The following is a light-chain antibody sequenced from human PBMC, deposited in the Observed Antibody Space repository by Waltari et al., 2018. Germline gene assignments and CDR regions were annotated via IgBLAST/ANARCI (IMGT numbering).Light chain of an antibody. CDR2: GAS. Sequence: EIVLTQSPGTLSVSPGESATLSCRASQSAGGNVVWYHQGLGQPPRLLIYGASMRTGGIPDRFSVSGSGAEFTLTVSSLQSADFAVYYCYQYNVWPRTFGQGTKVEVK. J-gene: IGKJ1*01. CDR1: QSAGGN. CDR3: YQYNVWPRT. V-gene: IGKV3-15*01.